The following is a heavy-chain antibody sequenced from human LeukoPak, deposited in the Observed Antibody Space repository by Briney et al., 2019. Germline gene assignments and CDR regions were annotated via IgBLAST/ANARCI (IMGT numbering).Heavy chain of an antibody. Sequence: PSGTLSLTCGVSGGSISNTNWWTWVRQPPGKGLEWIGEVNLQGSTNYNPSLKSRAAISVDKSENHISLKLTSVTAADTAVYCAREGGPYRPLDYSGQGTLVTVAS. CDR3: AREGGPYRPLDY. V-gene: IGHV4-4*02. CDR2: VNLQGST. J-gene: IGHJ4*02. CDR1: GGSISNTNW.